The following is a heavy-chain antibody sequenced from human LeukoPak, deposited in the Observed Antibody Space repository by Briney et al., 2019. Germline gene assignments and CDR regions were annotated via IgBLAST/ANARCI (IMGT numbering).Heavy chain of an antibody. CDR1: GYTFTSYY. CDR2: INPSGGST. CDR3: ARFWGATGAFDI. D-gene: IGHD3-16*01. V-gene: IGHV1-46*01. Sequence: ASVKVSCKASGYTFTSYYMHWVRQAPGQGLEWMEIINPSGGSTSYAQKFQGRVTMTRDTSTSTVYMELSSLRSEDTAVYYCARFWGATGAFDIWGQGTMVTVSS. J-gene: IGHJ3*02.